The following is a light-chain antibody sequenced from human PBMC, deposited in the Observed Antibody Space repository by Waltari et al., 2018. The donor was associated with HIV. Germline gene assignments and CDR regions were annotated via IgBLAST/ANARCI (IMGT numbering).Light chain of an antibody. V-gene: IGLV2-14*01. CDR2: EDT. CDR1: RDDVGGYTY. J-gene: IGLJ1*01. Sequence: QSALTQPASVSASPGQSITISCPGSRDDVGGYTYLSWYQQFPGKAPNLLISEDTARASGISLRFSGSKSANTASLTISGLRPEDEADYFCASFSSTSTYVFGTGTKVTVL. CDR3: ASFSSTSTYV.